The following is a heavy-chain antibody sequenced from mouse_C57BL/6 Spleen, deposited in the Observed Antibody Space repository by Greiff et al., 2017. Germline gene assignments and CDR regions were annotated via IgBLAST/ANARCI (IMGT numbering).Heavy chain of an antibody. CDR3: ARSGYSNFGNY. V-gene: IGHV1-50*01. D-gene: IGHD2-5*01. CDR1: GYTFTSYW. CDR2: IDPSDSYT. Sequence: VQLQQPGAELVKPGASVKLSCKASGYTFTSYWMQWVKQRPGQGLEWIGEIDPSDSYTNYNQKFKGKATLTVDTSSSTAYMQLSSLTSEDSAVYYCARSGYSNFGNYWGQGTTLTVSS. J-gene: IGHJ2*01.